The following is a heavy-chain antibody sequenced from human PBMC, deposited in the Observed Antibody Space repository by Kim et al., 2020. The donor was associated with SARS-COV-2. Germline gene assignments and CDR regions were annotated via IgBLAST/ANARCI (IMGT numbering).Heavy chain of an antibody. J-gene: IGHJ4*02. CDR1: GFTFSSYS. CDR3: SSAGRLGELSCDY. V-gene: IGHV3-21*01. Sequence: GGSLRLSCAASGFTFSSYSMNWVRQAPGKGLEWVSSISSRSSYIYYAYSVKGRFTISRDNAKNSLYLQMNSLRAEDTAVYYCSSAGRLGELSCDYWGQGTLVTVSS. CDR2: ISSRSSYI. D-gene: IGHD3-16*02.